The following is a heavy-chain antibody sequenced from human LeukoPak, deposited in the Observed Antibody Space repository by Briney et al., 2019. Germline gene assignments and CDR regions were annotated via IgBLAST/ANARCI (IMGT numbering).Heavy chain of an antibody. CDR2: IYYSGST. D-gene: IGHD6-13*01. CDR3: ARDSSSWYRTPGYYYYYMDV. J-gene: IGHJ6*03. V-gene: IGHV4-39*07. Sequence: SETLSLTCTVSGGSISSSSYYWGWIRQPPGKGLEWIGSIYYSGSTYYNPSLKSRVTISVDTSKNQFSLKLSSVTAADTAVYYCARDSSSWYRTPGYYYYYMDVWGKGTTVTISS. CDR1: GGSISSSSYY.